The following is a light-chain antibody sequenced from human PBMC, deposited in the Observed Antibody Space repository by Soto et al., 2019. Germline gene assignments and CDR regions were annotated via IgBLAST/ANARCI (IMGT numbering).Light chain of an antibody. CDR1: SSNIGAGYD. Sequence: QAVVTQPPSVSGAPGQRVTISCNGSSSNIGAGYDVNWYQQLPGIAPKLLIYRNNNRPSGVPDRFSGSKSGNSASLAITGLQAEDEADYYCQSYDSSLSGYVVFGGRTKLTVL. V-gene: IGLV1-40*01. J-gene: IGLJ2*01. CDR3: QSYDSSLSGYVV. CDR2: RNN.